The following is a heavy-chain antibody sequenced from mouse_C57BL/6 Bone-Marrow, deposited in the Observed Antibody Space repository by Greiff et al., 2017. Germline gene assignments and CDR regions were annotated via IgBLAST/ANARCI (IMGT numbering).Heavy chain of an antibody. CDR2: IDPEDGET. Sequence: EVQVVESGAELVKPGASVKLSCTASGFNIKDYYIHWVKQRTEQGLEWIGRIDPEDGETKYAPKLQDKATITADTSSNTAYLQLSSLTSEDTAVYYCARSLIYYGTTSWGQGTTLTVSS. D-gene: IGHD1-1*01. CDR3: ARSLIYYGTTS. J-gene: IGHJ2*01. CDR1: GFNIKDYY. V-gene: IGHV14-2*01.